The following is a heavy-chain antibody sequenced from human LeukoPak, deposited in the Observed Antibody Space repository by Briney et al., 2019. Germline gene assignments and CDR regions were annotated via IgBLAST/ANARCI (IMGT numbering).Heavy chain of an antibody. CDR1: GGSISSYY. V-gene: IGHV4-59*08. D-gene: IGHD6-19*01. CDR2: IYYSGST. Sequence: SETLFLTCTVSGGSISSYYWSWIRQPPGKGLEWIGYIYYSGSTNYNPSLKSRVTISLGTSKNQFSLKLSSVTAADTAVYYCARRVSGWYAFDHWGQGTLVAVSS. J-gene: IGHJ4*02. CDR3: ARRVSGWYAFDH.